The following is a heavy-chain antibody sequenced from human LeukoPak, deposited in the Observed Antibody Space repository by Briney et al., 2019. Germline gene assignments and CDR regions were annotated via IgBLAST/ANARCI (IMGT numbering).Heavy chain of an antibody. V-gene: IGHV1-2*06. D-gene: IGHD5-18*01. J-gene: IGHJ4*01. CDR3: ARDVGYSYGGVWHKYFDS. Sequence: GASVKVSCKASGYTFINYYLHWVRQAPGQGREWMGHIYTNSGGTRFAQKFQGRVTMTRDTSTSSIYMELSSLIFDDTAVYYCARDVGYSYGGVWHKYFDSWGRGTLVTVSS. CDR1: GYTFINYY. CDR2: IYTNSGGT.